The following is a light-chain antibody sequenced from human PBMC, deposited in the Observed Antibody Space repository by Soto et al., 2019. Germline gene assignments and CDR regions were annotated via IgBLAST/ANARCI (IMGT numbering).Light chain of an antibody. V-gene: IGKV1-5*03. J-gene: IGKJ5*01. CDR3: QQYSTYPIT. CDR1: QSVTTW. Sequence: DIPMTQSPSTLSASVGDRVTITCRASQSVTTWLAWYQQKPGKAPKLLIYKASNLESGLPSRFTGSGSGTEFTLTISSLQSDDFATYYCQQYSTYPITFGQGTRLKIK. CDR2: KAS.